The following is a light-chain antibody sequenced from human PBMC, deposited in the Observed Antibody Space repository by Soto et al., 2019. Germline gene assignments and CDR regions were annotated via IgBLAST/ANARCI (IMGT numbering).Light chain of an antibody. CDR3: QQRYSWPPAFT. J-gene: IGKJ3*01. CDR2: DAS. V-gene: IGKV3-11*01. Sequence: EIVLTQSPATLSLSPGERASLSCRASQSVSSYLAWYQQKPGQAPRLLVYDASNRATGIPARFSGSGSGTDFTLTISSLEPEDFAVYYCQQRYSWPPAFTFGPGTKLDI. CDR1: QSVSSY.